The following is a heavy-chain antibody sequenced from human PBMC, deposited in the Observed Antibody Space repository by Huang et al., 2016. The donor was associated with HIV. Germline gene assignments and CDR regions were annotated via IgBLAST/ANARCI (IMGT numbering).Heavy chain of an antibody. V-gene: IGHV5-51*01. Sequence: EVLLVQSGAELKEPGEALKISCKASGYGFSSYWIGWVRQKPGKGLEWMGIIYPRDSETKSSPSVDCQVTISADKSTRTAYLQWESLKAPDTAIYFCARQVDGFRSHFDFWGQGTLVSVSS. CDR3: ARQVDGFRSHFDF. CDR1: GYGFSSYW. J-gene: IGHJ4*02. D-gene: IGHD5-18*01. CDR2: IYPRDSET.